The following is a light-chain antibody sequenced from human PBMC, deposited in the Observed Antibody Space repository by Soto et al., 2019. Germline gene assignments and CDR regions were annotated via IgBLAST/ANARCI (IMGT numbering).Light chain of an antibody. J-gene: IGKJ1*01. CDR2: DAS. CDR1: QTISSW. Sequence: DIHMTQSPSTLSGSLGDRVTITFRASQTISSWLAWYQQKPGKAPKLLIYDASSLESGIPSRFSGSGSGTEFTLTISSLQPDDFATYYCQQYSSYWTFAQGTKVDIK. CDR3: QQYSSYWT. V-gene: IGKV1-5*01.